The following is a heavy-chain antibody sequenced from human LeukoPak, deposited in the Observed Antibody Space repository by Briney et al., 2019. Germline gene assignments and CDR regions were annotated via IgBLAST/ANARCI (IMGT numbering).Heavy chain of an antibody. CDR1: GGTFSSYT. J-gene: IGHJ6*02. D-gene: IGHD2-2*01. CDR3: ARDGVVVPAAIGYYYYGMDV. V-gene: IGHV1-69*04. CDR2: IIPILGIA. Sequence: SVKVSCKASGGTFSSYTISWVRQAPGQGLEWMGRIIPILGIANYAQKFQGRVTITADKSTSTTYMELSSLRSEDTAVYYCARDGVVVPAAIGYYYYGMDVWGQGTTVTVSS.